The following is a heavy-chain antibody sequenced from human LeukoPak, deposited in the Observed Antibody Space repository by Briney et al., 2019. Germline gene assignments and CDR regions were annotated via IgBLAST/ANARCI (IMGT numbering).Heavy chain of an antibody. CDR3: AKVWVGATRGSPNY. CDR2: IKQDGSEK. Sequence: GGSLRLSCAASGFTFSSYWMSWVRQAPGKGLEWVANIKQDGSEKNYVDSVKGRFTISRDNAKNSLYLQMNSLRVEDTAVYYCAKVWVGATRGSPNYWGQGTLVTVSS. V-gene: IGHV3-7*03. J-gene: IGHJ4*02. D-gene: IGHD1-26*01. CDR1: GFTFSSYW.